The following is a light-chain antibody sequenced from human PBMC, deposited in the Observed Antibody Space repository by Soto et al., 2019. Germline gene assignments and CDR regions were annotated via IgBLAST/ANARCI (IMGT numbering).Light chain of an antibody. CDR3: QQRSNCPLT. V-gene: IGKV3-11*01. CDR2: DAS. J-gene: IGKJ4*01. CDR1: QSVSSY. Sequence: IVLTQSPATLSLSPGERATLSCRASQSVSSYLAWYQQKPGQAPRLLIYDASNRATGIPARFSGSGSGTDFTLTISSLETEDFAVYYCQQRSNCPLTFGGGTKVDIK.